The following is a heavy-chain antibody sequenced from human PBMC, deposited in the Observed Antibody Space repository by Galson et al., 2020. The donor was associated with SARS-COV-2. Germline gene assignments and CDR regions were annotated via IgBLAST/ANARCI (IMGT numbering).Heavy chain of an antibody. J-gene: IGHJ6*02. D-gene: IGHD3-10*01. CDR1: GFTFSSYD. CDR2: IGTAGDT. Sequence: GESLKISCAASGFTFSSYDMHRVRQATGKGLEWVSAIGTAGDTYYPGSVKGRFTISRENAKNSLYLQMNSLRAGDTAVYYCARGITMVRGVPPSYYYGMDVWGQGTTVTVSS. V-gene: IGHV3-13*01. CDR3: ARGITMVRGVPPSYYYGMDV.